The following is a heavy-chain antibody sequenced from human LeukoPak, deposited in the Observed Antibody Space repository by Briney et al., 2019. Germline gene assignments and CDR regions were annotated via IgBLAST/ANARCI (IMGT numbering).Heavy chain of an antibody. Sequence: SETLSLTCTVSGGSISSYYWSWIRQPPGKGLEWIGYIYYSGSTSYNPSLKSRVTISVDTSKNQFSLKLSSVTAADTAVYYCARGAVAAAGTYDYWGQGTLVTVSS. CDR2: IYYSGST. J-gene: IGHJ4*02. CDR1: GGSISSYY. CDR3: ARGAVAAAGTYDY. V-gene: IGHV4-59*12. D-gene: IGHD6-13*01.